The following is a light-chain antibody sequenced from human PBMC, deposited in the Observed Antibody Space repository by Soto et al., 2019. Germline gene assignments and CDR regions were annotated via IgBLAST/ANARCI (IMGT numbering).Light chain of an antibody. Sequence: EIVMTQSPATLSVSPGERATLSCRASQRVSSNLAWYQQKPGQAPRLLIYGASTRATSIPARFSGSGSETEFTLTISSLQSEDFAVYYCQQYNNWPPYTFGQGTKLEIK. CDR1: QRVSSN. CDR2: GAS. V-gene: IGKV3-15*01. J-gene: IGKJ2*01. CDR3: QQYNNWPPYT.